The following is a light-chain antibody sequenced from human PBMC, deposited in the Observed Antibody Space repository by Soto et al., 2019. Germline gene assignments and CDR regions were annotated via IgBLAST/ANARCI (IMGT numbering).Light chain of an antibody. CDR2: GAS. J-gene: IGKJ1*01. Sequence: VMTQPPATLSVSPGGRATLSFRASQSVKSSLAWYQQKPGQAPRLLIYGASTRATGIPARFSGSGSGTEFTLTISSLQSEDSAVYYCQHYNHWLWTFGQGTKVDI. CDR3: QHYNHWLWT. CDR1: QSVKSS. V-gene: IGKV3-15*01.